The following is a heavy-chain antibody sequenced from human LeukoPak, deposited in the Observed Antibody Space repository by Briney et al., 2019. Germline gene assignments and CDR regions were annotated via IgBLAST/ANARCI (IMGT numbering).Heavy chain of an antibody. D-gene: IGHD3-22*01. CDR3: ARDLFNSYYDTSGYSAFDY. J-gene: IGHJ4*02. CDR1: GFTFSSYS. Sequence: PRGSLRLSCAASGFTFSSYSMNWVRQAPGKGLEWVSYISSSSSTIYYADSVKGRFTVSRDNARNSLYLQMNSLRAEDTAVYYCARDLFNSYYDTSGYSAFDYWGQGTLVTVSS. V-gene: IGHV3-48*04. CDR2: ISSSSSTI.